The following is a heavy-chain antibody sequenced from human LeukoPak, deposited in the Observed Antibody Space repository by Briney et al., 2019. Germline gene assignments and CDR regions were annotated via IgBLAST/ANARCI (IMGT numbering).Heavy chain of an antibody. J-gene: IGHJ6*03. CDR1: GFIFNSYG. Sequence: GGSLRLSCAASGFIFNSYGMNWVRQAPGKGLEWVSFISTSSSYIHNADSVKGRFTISRDNAENSLYLQMNSLRAEDTAVYYCARAAIAAARIYYYMDVWGKGTTVTVSS. CDR3: ARAAIAAARIYYYMDV. V-gene: IGHV3-21*01. D-gene: IGHD6-13*01. CDR2: ISTSSSYI.